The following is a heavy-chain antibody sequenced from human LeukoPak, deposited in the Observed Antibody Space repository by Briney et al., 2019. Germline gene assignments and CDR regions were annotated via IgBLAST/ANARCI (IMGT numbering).Heavy chain of an antibody. CDR3: ASGYAGGWSSFHY. CDR2: IKSKSDGGTT. D-gene: IGHD6-19*01. V-gene: IGHV3-15*01. Sequence: GGSLRLSCAASGFTFSNAWMTWVRQAPGKGLEWVGRIKSKSDGGTTDYAAPVKGRFTISRDDSKNTLYLQMNSLRGEDTAVYYGASGYAGGWSSFHYWGQGTLVTVSA. J-gene: IGHJ4*02. CDR1: GFTFSNAW.